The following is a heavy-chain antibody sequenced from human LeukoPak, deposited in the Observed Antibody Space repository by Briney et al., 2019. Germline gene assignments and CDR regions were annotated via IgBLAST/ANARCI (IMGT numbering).Heavy chain of an antibody. CDR2: INHSGST. D-gene: IGHD6-13*01. CDR1: GGSFSGYY. CDR3: ARGQGSSSWFDY. V-gene: IGHV4-34*01. Sequence: PSETLSLTCAVYGGSFSGYYWSWIRQPPGKGLEWIGEINHSGSTNYNPSLKSRVTISVDRSKNQFSLKLSSVTAADTAVYYCARGQGSSSWFDYWGRGTLVTVSS. J-gene: IGHJ5*01.